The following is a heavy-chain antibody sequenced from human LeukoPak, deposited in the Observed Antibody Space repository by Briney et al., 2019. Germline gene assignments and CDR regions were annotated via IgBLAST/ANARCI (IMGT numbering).Heavy chain of an antibody. CDR2: INPSGGST. D-gene: IGHD4-17*01. CDR3: ARKLDYGDPNDAFDI. V-gene: IGHV1-46*01. Sequence: GASVKVSCKASGYTFTSYYMHWVRQAPGQGLEWMGIINPSGGSTSYAQKFQGRVTIARNTSISTAYMELSSLRSEDTAVYYCARKLDYGDPNDAFDIWGQGTMVTVSS. J-gene: IGHJ3*02. CDR1: GYTFTSYY.